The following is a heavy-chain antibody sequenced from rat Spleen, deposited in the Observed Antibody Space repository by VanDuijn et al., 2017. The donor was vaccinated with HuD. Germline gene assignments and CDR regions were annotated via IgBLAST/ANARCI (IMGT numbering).Heavy chain of an antibody. J-gene: IGHJ4*01. CDR1: GFTFNNYW. Sequence: EVQLVESGGGLVQPGRSLKLSCVASGFTFNNYWMSWIRQAPGKGLEWVASITNTGGSIYYPDSVKGRFTISRDNAQNTLYLQMNSLRSEDTATYYCTRDQVGSWAYYYVMDAWGQGASVTVSS. CDR2: ITNTGGSI. V-gene: IGHV5-31*01. D-gene: IGHD5-1*01. CDR3: TRDQVGSWAYYYVMDA.